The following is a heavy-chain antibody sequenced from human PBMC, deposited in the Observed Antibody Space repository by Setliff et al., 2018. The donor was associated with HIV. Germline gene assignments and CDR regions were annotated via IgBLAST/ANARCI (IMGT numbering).Heavy chain of an antibody. V-gene: IGHV4-61*09. CDR1: GDSISSGGYF. J-gene: IGHJ5*02. CDR2: IHTTGST. D-gene: IGHD6-19*01. Sequence: SETLSLTCTVSGDSISSGGYFWSWIRQPAGKGLEWVGHIHTTGSTNYNPSLKSRVIVAIDTPQNQFFLRLTSVTAADTAVYFCARRPYSSGRLDPWGQGTLVTVSS. CDR3: ARRPYSSGRLDP.